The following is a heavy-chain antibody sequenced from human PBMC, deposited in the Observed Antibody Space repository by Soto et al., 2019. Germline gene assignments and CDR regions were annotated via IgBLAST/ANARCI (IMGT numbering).Heavy chain of an antibody. CDR3: ARTIWSGYPDAFDI. CDR2: ISSSSSYI. V-gene: IGHV3-21*01. J-gene: IGHJ3*02. Sequence: GSLSLTCSASGFTFSSYSMNWVRQAPGKGLEWVSSISSSSSYIYYADSVKVRFTISRDNAKNSLYLQMNSLRAEDTAVYYCARTIWSGYPDAFDIWGQGTMVTV. D-gene: IGHD3-3*01. CDR1: GFTFSSYS.